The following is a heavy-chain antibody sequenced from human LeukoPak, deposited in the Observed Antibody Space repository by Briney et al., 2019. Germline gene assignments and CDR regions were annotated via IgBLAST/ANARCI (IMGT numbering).Heavy chain of an antibody. V-gene: IGHV3-21*01. CDR3: ARTANFAAGYYIDY. D-gene: IGHD6-13*01. Sequence: GGSLRLSCAASGCTFSSYTMNWVRQAPGKGLEWVSSISGSSRHKYYADSVKGRFTISRDNAKNSLYLQLNSLRAEDTAVYYCARTANFAAGYYIDYWGQGTLVTVSS. J-gene: IGHJ4*02. CDR1: GCTFSSYT. CDR2: ISGSSRHK.